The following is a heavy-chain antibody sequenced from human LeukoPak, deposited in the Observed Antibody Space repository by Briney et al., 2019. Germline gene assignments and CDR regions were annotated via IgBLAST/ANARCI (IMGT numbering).Heavy chain of an antibody. V-gene: IGHV4-4*07. D-gene: IGHD6-19*01. CDR3: ARVLVEESSGWYGGMYV. J-gene: IGHJ6*02. CDR1: GGSISSYY. CDR2: IYTSGST. Sequence: SETLSLTCTVSGGSISSYYWSWIRQPAGKGLEWIGRIYTSGSTNYNPSLKSRVTMSVDTSKNQFSLKLSSVTAADTAVYYCARVLVEESSGWYGGMYVWGQGTTVTVSS.